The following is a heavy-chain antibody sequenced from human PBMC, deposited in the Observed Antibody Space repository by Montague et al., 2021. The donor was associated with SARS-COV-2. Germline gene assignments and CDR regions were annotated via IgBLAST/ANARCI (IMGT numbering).Heavy chain of an antibody. V-gene: IGHV4-34*01. Sequence: SETLSLTCAVYTESFNGYYWTWIRQPPGKGLEWIGEVSHPGSAKYNPSLKSRVTISVDTYRKQVSLRLTSVIAADTATYYCARGVYNRVIFVVSPRYYFDYWGQGTMVAVSA. CDR1: TESFNGYY. CDR3: ARGVYNRVIFVVSPRYYFDY. CDR2: VSHPGSA. D-gene: IGHD3-9*01. J-gene: IGHJ4*02.